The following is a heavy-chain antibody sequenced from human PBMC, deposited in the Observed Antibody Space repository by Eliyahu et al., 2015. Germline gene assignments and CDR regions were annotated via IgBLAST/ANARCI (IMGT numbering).Heavy chain of an antibody. CDR2: INPNSGVT. V-gene: IGHV1-2*04. J-gene: IGHJ6*02. D-gene: IGHD1-26*01. Sequence: QVQLVQSGAEVQKPGASVTVSCKTSGYTFTAYYXPGGRQAPGQGLEWVGYINPNSGVTNYAQKFRGWVTLTRDTSISTAYMELSSLKSDDTAVYYCAREIEEFSGSYAFYYGMDVWGQGTTVTVSS. CDR1: GYTFTAYY. CDR3: AREIEEFSGSYAFYYGMDV.